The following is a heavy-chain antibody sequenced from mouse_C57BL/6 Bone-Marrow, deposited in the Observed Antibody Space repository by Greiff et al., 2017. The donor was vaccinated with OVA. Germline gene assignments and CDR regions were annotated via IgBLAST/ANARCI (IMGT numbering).Heavy chain of an antibody. CDR3: ARYLYDGYYSFAY. V-gene: IGHV1-52*01. Sequence: VQLQQPGAELVRPGSSVKLSCKASGYTFTSYWMHWVKQRPIQGLEWIGNIDPSDSETHYNQKFKDKATLTVDKSSSTAYMQLSSLTSEDSAVYYCARYLYDGYYSFAYWGQGTLVTVSA. J-gene: IGHJ3*01. CDR1: GYTFTSYW. CDR2: IDPSDSET. D-gene: IGHD2-3*01.